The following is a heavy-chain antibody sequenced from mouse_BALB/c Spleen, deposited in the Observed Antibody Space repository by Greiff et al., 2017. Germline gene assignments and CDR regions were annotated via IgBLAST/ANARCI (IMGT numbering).Heavy chain of an antibody. D-gene: IGHD4-1*01. Sequence: VQLQQSGAELVKPGASVKLSCTASGFNIKDTYMHWVKQRPEQGLEWIGRIDPANGNTKYDPKFQGKATITADTSSNTAYLQLSSLTSEDTAVYYCARSLNWAWFAYWGQGTLVTVSA. CDR2: IDPANGNT. CDR3: ARSLNWAWFAY. CDR1: GFNIKDTY. V-gene: IGHV14-3*02. J-gene: IGHJ3*01.